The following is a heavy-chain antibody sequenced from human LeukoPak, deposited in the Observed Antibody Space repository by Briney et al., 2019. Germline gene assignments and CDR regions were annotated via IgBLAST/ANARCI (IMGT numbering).Heavy chain of an antibody. J-gene: IGHJ1*01. CDR1: GFTFSSYG. CDR2: IWYDGSNK. Sequence: PGGSLRLSRAASGFTFSSYGMHWVRQAPGKGLEWVAVIWYDGSNKYYADSVKGRFTISRDNSKNTLYLQMNSLRAEDTAVYYCARDQMVVTAIRGRSKRGYFQHWGQGTLVTVSS. V-gene: IGHV3-33*01. D-gene: IGHD2-21*02. CDR3: ARDQMVVTAIRGRSKRGYFQH.